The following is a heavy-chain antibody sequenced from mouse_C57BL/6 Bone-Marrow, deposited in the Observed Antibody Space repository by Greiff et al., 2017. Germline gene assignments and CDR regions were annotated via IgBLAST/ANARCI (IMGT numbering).Heavy chain of an antibody. V-gene: IGHV7-3*01. CDR2: IRNKANGYTT. CDR3: AMFPWFAY. CDR1: GFTFTDYY. Sequence: ELQLQESGGGLVQPGGSLSLSCAASGFTFTDYYMSCVRPPPGSALAWLGFIRNKANGYTTEYSASVNGRFTISRDNSQSILYLQMNALRAEDSATYYCAMFPWFAYWGKGTLVTVSA. J-gene: IGHJ3*01.